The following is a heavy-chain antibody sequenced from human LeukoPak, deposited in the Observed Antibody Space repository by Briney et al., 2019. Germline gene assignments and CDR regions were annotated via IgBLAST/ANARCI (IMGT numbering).Heavy chain of an antibody. Sequence: SETLSLTCTVSGDSISSYHWSWIRQPPGKGLEWIGYIYYSGSTNYNPSLKSRVAISIDTSKNQFSLKLRSVTAADTAVYYCARVFTYCSGGSCYLGAFDIWGQGTMVTVSS. CDR2: IYYSGST. CDR1: GDSISSYH. J-gene: IGHJ3*02. V-gene: IGHV4-59*01. D-gene: IGHD2-15*01. CDR3: ARVFTYCSGGSCYLGAFDI.